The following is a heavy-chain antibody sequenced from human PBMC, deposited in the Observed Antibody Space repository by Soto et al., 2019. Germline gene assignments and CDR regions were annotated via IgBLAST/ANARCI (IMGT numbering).Heavy chain of an antibody. J-gene: IGHJ6*02. V-gene: IGHV3-30*04. D-gene: IGHD2-2*01. Sequence: QVHLVESGGGVVQPGRSLRLSCAASGFIFSSHAMHWARQAPGKGLEWVAVISYDGSNKYYGDSAKGRLTISRDNSKNTLYVQMDSLRAEDTAVYYCARDGPVVPAVSFFYYGMDVWGPGTTVTVSS. CDR3: ARDGPVVPAVSFFYYGMDV. CDR1: GFIFSSHA. CDR2: ISYDGSNK.